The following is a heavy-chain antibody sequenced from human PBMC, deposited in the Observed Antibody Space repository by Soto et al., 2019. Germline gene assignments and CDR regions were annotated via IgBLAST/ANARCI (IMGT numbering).Heavy chain of an antibody. D-gene: IGHD6-6*01. CDR2: INPSGGST. CDR3: ARDVRSIAARGNFDY. V-gene: IGHV1-46*01. J-gene: IGHJ4*02. CDR1: GYTFTSYY. Sequence: ASVKVSCKASGYTFTSYYMHWVRQAPGQGLEWMGIINPSGGSTSYAQKFQGRVTMTRDTSTSTVYMELSSLRSEDTAVYYCARDVRSIAARGNFDYWGQGTLVTGSS.